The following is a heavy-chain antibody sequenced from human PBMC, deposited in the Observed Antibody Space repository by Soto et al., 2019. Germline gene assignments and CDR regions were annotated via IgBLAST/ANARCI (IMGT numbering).Heavy chain of an antibody. J-gene: IGHJ2*01. CDR1: GYTFTNYG. D-gene: IGHD3-10*01. CDR2: ISANNGKT. V-gene: IGHV1-18*01. Sequence: QVQLVQSGAEVKKPGASVKVSCKASGYTFTNYGISWARQAPGQGLEWMGWISANNGKTNYAQNVQGRVTMTTDTSTTTAYMELRGLRSDDTAIYYCARDPDYYGSGSYFDLWGGGTLVTVSS. CDR3: ARDPDYYGSGSYFDL.